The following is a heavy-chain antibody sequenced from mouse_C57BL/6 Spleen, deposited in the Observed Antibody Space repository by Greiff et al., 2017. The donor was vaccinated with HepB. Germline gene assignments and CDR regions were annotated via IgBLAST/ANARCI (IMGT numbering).Heavy chain of an antibody. CDR3: AREGGNYAYVDY. J-gene: IGHJ2*01. D-gene: IGHD2-1*01. CDR1: GYTFTSYW. Sequence: QEQVQQPGAELVKPGASVKLSCKASGYTFTSYWMHWVKQRPGQGREWIGMIHPNSGSTNYNEKFKSKATLTVDKSSSTAYMQLSSLTTEDSAVYYCAREGGNYAYVDYWGQGTTLTVSS. CDR2: IHPNSGST. V-gene: IGHV1-64*01.